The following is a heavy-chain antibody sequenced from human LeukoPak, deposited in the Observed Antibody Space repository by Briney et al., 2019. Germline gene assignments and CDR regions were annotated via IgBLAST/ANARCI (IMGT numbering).Heavy chain of an antibody. CDR1: GFTFSSYW. CDR2: ISGSADST. D-gene: IGHD1-7*01. J-gene: IGHJ4*02. CDR3: AKDRARGGTTDFDY. Sequence: GGSLRLSCEASGFTFSSYWMNWVRQAPGKGLEWVSAISGSADSTYYADSVKGQSAISRDNSKNTLYLQMNSLRAEDTAVYFCAKDRARGGTTDFDYWGQGTLVTVSS. V-gene: IGHV3-23*01.